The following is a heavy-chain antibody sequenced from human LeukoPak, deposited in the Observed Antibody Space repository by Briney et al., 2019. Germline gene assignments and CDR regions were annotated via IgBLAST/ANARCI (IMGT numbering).Heavy chain of an antibody. Sequence: KISCKGSGYSFTSYWIGWVRQAPGQGLEWMGGIIPIFGTANYAQKFQGRVTITADESTSTAYMELSSLRSEDTAVYYCARSGYGDYELDYWGQGTLVTVSS. CDR1: GYSFTSYW. J-gene: IGHJ4*02. D-gene: IGHD4-17*01. CDR2: IIPIFGTA. V-gene: IGHV1-69*01. CDR3: ARSGYGDYELDY.